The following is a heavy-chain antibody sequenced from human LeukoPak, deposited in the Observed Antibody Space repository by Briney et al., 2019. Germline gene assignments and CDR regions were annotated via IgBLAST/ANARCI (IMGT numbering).Heavy chain of an antibody. J-gene: IGHJ3*02. CDR3: ARATLNHFPDAFDI. CDR1: GFTFSSYS. Sequence: GGSLRLSCAASGFTFSSYSMNWVRQAPWKWLEWVSSISSSSSYIYYADSVKGRFTISRDNAKNSLYLQMNSLGAEDTAVYYCARATLNHFPDAFDIWGQGTMVTVSS. V-gene: IGHV3-21*01. CDR2: ISSSSSYI. D-gene: IGHD1-14*01.